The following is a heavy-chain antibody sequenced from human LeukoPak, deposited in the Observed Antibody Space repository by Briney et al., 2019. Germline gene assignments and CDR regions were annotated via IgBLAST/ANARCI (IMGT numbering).Heavy chain of an antibody. CDR2: IYHSGTTYSGST. Sequence: SETLSLTCNVSGASMSNYYWVWIRQPPGKGLEWIGSIYHSGTTYSGSTYYNPSLKSRVTISVDTSKNQFSLKLSSVTAADTAVYYCARASPDYSNGYFDYWGQGTLVTVSS. D-gene: IGHD4-11*01. V-gene: IGHV4-39*07. J-gene: IGHJ4*02. CDR3: ARASPDYSNGYFDY. CDR1: GASMSNYY.